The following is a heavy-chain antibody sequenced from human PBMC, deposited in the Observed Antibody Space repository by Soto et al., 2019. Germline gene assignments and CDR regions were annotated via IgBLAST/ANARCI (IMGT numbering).Heavy chain of an antibody. CDR3: TRDSSTSWALGY. J-gene: IGHJ4*02. Sequence: PGGSLRLSCTASGFTFGDYAMSWVRQAPGKGLEWVGFIRSKAYGGTTEYAASVKGRFTISRDDSKSIAYLQMNSLKTEDTAVYYCTRDSSTSWALGYWGQGTLVTVSS. D-gene: IGHD2-2*01. CDR2: IRSKAYGGTT. CDR1: GFTFGDYA. V-gene: IGHV3-49*04.